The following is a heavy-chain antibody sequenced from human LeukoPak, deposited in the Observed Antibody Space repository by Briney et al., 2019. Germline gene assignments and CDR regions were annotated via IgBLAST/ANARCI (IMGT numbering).Heavy chain of an antibody. CDR2: IYSDGNT. J-gene: IGHJ1*01. V-gene: IGHV3-53*01. D-gene: IGHD3-9*01. CDR3: TSRYIDDWYAY. Sequence: GGSLRLSCAASGFTFSSYSMNWVRQAPGKGLEWVSVIYSDGNTNYADSVKGRFTISRDNSKNTLYLQMNSLRLEDTAVYYCTSRYIDDWYAYWGQGTLVTVSS. CDR1: GFTFSSYS.